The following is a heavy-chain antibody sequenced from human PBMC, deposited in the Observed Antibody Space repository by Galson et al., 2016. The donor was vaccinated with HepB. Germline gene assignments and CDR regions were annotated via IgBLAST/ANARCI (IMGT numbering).Heavy chain of an antibody. D-gene: IGHD3-10*01. CDR1: GGTFSNFA. J-gene: IGHJ5*02. Sequence: SVKVSCKASGGTFSNFAISWLRQAPGQGLEWMGGIIPLFGATNYAQKFQGRVPITADKSTTTAYMDLSSLRSEDTAVYYGARGGGTTMVRGVMPGWFDPWGQGTLVTVSS. CDR3: ARGGGTTMVRGVMPGWFDP. CDR2: IIPLFGAT. V-gene: IGHV1-69*06.